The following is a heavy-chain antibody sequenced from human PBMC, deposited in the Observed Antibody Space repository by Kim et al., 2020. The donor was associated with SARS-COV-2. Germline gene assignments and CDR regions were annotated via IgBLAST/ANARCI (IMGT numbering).Heavy chain of an antibody. CDR2: ISYSGNS. CDR1: GGSIRSGGKF. CDR3: ARVQPLDY. J-gene: IGHJ4*02. V-gene: IGHV4-31*01. D-gene: IGHD2-2*01. Sequence: SETLSLTCSVSGGSIRSGGKFWTWIRQHPAKGLEWIGYISYSGNSHYSPSLRSLVSISLQTYENQFSLELTSVTAADTAVYYCARVQPLDYGRQGILCTV.